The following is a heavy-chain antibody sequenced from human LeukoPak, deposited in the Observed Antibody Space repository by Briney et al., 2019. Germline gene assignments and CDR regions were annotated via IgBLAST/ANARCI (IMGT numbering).Heavy chain of an antibody. D-gene: IGHD3-3*01. CDR3: ARADRWSGYQNSSAFDI. V-gene: IGHV4-4*02. J-gene: IGHJ3*02. Sequence: SGTLSLTCAVSGGSISSSNWWSWVRQPPGKGLEWIGEIYHSGSTNYNPSLKSRVTISVDKSKNQFSLKLSSVTAADTAVYYCARADRWSGYQNSSAFDIWGQGTMVTVSS. CDR1: GGSISSSNW. CDR2: IYHSGST.